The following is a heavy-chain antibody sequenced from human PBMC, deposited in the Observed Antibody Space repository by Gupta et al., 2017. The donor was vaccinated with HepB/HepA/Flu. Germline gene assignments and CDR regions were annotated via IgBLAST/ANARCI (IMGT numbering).Heavy chain of an antibody. J-gene: IGHJ4*02. CDR2: ISGSGGST. Sequence: EVQLLESGGGLVQPGGSLRLSCAASGFTFSSYAMSWVRQAPGKGLEWVSAISGSGGSTYYADSVKGRFTISRDNSKNTLYLQMNSLRAEDTAVYYCAKDLKPPNRRFLELWRNGKSFDYWGQGTLVTVSS. CDR3: AKDLKPPNRRFLELWRNGKSFDY. V-gene: IGHV3-23*01. D-gene: IGHD3-3*01. CDR1: GFTFSSYA.